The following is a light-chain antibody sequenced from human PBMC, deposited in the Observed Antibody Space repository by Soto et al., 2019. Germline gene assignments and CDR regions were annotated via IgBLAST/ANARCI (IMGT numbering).Light chain of an antibody. CDR2: GIS. J-gene: IGKJ1*01. CDR3: QQYNKWPGT. Sequence: EIVMMQSPATLSVSPGDRVQPSCSASQSVSSNLAWYHHKPGQPPRLLIYGISTRATGIPARFSGSGSGTEFTLTISSLQSEDFAVYYCQQYNKWPGTCGQGTKGDI. CDR1: QSVSSN. V-gene: IGKV3-15*01.